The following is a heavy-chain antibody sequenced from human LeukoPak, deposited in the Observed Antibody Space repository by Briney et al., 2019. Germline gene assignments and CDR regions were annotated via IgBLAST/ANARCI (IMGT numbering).Heavy chain of an antibody. CDR1: GFTLSDYH. D-gene: IGHD3-10*01. J-gene: IGHJ5*02. CDR2: ITTISHYI. Sequence: GGSLRLPCAASGFTLSDYHMNWARRAPGRGLEWLSSITTISHYIYYAGAVRGRFTISRDNAKNSLYLQMNSLRGEDTAVYYCARSGGPGTYHQLRYNWFDPWGQGTLVTVSS. CDR3: ARSGGPGTYHQLRYNWFDP. V-gene: IGHV3-21*01.